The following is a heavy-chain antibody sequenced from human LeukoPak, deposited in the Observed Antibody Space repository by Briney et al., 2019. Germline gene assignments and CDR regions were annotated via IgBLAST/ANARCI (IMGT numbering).Heavy chain of an antibody. J-gene: IGHJ6*04. V-gene: IGHV4-30-2*01. Sequence: SQTLSLTCAVSGGAISSGGHTWGWIRQPPGEGLEWIGYIYHSGSGSTYSNPSLKRRLTISIDQSNNQFPLKLNPVTAADTAVYYCARINDLWSGPTVAVGGGGTTVTVPS. CDR1: GGAISSGGHT. D-gene: IGHD3-3*01. CDR3: ARINDLWSGPTVAV. CDR2: IYHSGSGST.